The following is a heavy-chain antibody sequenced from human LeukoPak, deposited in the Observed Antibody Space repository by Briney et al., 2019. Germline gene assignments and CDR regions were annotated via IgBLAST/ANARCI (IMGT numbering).Heavy chain of an antibody. CDR3: AREGNYYDSSDRY. V-gene: IGHV4-38-2*02. Sequence: PSETLSLTCAVSGYSISSGYYRGWIRQPPGKGVEWFGSIYHSGNTYYTQSLRGRVTISVDTSKNQFYLKLSSVTAADTAVYYCAREGNYYDSSDRYWGQGTPVTVSS. J-gene: IGHJ4*02. CDR2: IYHSGNT. CDR1: GYSISSGYY. D-gene: IGHD3-22*01.